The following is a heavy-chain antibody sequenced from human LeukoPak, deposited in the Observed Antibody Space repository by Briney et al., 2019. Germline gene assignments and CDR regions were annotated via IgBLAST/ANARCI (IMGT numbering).Heavy chain of an antibody. J-gene: IGHJ4*02. CDR1: GFVFSSYE. Sequence: PGGSLRLFCAASGFVFSSYEMNWVRQAPGKGLEWVSYISSSSNTMYYADSVKGRFTISRDNAKNSLYLQMNSLRDEDTTVYYCARAFDYWGQGTLVAVSS. CDR3: ARAFDY. CDR2: ISSSSNTM. V-gene: IGHV3-48*03.